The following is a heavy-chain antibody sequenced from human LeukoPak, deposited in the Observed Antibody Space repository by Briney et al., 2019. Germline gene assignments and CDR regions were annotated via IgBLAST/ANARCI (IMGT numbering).Heavy chain of an antibody. Sequence: GASVKVSCKASGGTFSSYVISWVRQAPGQGLEWMGGIIPIFGTANYAQKFQGRVTITADESTSTAYMELISLRSEDTAVYYCAILKTGSVVTAGYWGQGTLVTVSS. V-gene: IGHV1-69*13. D-gene: IGHD2-21*02. J-gene: IGHJ4*02. CDR3: AILKTGSVVTAGY. CDR2: IIPIFGTA. CDR1: GGTFSSYV.